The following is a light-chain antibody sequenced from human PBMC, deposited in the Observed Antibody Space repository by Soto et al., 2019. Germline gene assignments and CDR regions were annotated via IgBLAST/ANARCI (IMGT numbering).Light chain of an antibody. CDR2: DAS. CDR1: QSVSSY. CDR3: QQRSDWLT. V-gene: IGKV3-11*01. Sequence: EIVLTQSPATLSLSPGERATLSCRASQSVSSYLAWYQQKPGQAPRLLIYDASNRATGIPARFRGSGSGTDFTLKISSRGPEDFAVYYCQQRSDWLTFGGGTKGEIK. J-gene: IGKJ4*01.